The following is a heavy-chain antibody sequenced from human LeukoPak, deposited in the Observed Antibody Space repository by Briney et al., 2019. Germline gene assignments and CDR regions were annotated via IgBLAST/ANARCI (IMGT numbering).Heavy chain of an antibody. D-gene: IGHD3-22*01. Sequence: PGGSLRLSCAASGFTVSSNYMSWVRQAPGRGLEWVSVIYSGGSTYYADSVKGRFTISRDNSKNTLYLQMNSLRAEDTAVYYCARDGYYDSFDAFDIWGQGTMVTVSS. J-gene: IGHJ3*02. CDR2: IYSGGST. CDR3: ARDGYYDSFDAFDI. V-gene: IGHV3-66*01. CDR1: GFTVSSNY.